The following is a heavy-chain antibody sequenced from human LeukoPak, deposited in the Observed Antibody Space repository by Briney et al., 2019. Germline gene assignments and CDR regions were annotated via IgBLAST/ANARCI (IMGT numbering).Heavy chain of an antibody. CDR2: IYHSGST. V-gene: IGHV4-38-2*01. CDR1: SYSISSGYY. Sequence: PSETLSLTCAVSSYSISSGYYWGWIRQPPGKGLEWIGSIYHSGSTYYNPSLKSRVTISVDTSKNQFSLKLSSVTAADTAVYYCARPRLSYDFWSGYIYWGQGILVTVSS. D-gene: IGHD3-3*01. J-gene: IGHJ4*02. CDR3: ARPRLSYDFWSGYIY.